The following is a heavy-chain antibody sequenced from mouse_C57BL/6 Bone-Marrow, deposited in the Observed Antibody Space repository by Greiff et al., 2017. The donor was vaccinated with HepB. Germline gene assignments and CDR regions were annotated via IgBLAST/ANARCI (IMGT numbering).Heavy chain of an antibody. J-gene: IGHJ4*01. V-gene: IGHV5-6*02. CDR2: ISSGGSYT. CDR3: ARQDYYGTDYYAMDY. Sequence: DVMLVESGGDLVKPGGSLKLSCAASGFTFSSYGMSWVRQTPDKRLEWVATISSGGSYTYYPDSGKGRVTISRDNAKNTLYLQMSSLKSEDTAMYYCARQDYYGTDYYAMDYWGQGTSVTVSS. D-gene: IGHD1-1*01. CDR1: GFTFSSYG.